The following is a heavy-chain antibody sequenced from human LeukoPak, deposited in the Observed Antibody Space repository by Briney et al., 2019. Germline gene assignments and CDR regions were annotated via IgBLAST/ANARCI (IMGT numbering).Heavy chain of an antibody. D-gene: IGHD3-22*01. V-gene: IGHV3-20*04. Sequence: GGSLRLSCAASGFTFDDYGMSWVRQAPGKGLEWVSGINWNGGSTGYADSVKGRFTISRDNSKNTLYLQMNSLRAEDTAVYYCAKDSWSITMIVVVITPPFDYWGQGTLVTVSS. J-gene: IGHJ4*02. CDR2: INWNGGST. CDR1: GFTFDDYG. CDR3: AKDSWSITMIVVVITPPFDY.